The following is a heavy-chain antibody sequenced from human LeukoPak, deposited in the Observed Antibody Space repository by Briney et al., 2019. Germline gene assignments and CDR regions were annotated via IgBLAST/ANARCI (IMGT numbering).Heavy chain of an antibody. Sequence: GASVKVSCKASGYTFTSYDINWVRQAPGQGLEWMGWMNANSGNTGYARRFQDRVTFTRDTSINTAYMELSSLRSEDTAVYYCARGASRSFDFWGQGTLVTVSS. V-gene: IGHV1-8*01. CDR1: GYTFTSYD. CDR3: ARGASRSFDF. CDR2: MNANSGNT. J-gene: IGHJ4*02.